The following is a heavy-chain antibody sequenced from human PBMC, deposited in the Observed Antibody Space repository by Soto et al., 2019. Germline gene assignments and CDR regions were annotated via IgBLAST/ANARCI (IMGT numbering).Heavy chain of an antibody. D-gene: IGHD6-6*01. CDR1: GFTLRSYG. Sequence: QVQLVEAGGGVVQPGKSLRLSCAASGFTLRSYGMHWVRQAPGKGLEWLAVISYDESHKYYADSVKGRFTISRDTSKNALYLQMYSLRAEDTAVYYCAKGMFPRSVLDSSSSWGDYWGQGTAVTVSS. V-gene: IGHV3-30*18. CDR3: AKGMFPRSVLDSSSSWGDY. J-gene: IGHJ4*02. CDR2: ISYDESHK.